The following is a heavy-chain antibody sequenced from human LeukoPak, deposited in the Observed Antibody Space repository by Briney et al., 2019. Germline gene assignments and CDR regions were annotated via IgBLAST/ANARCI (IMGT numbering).Heavy chain of an antibody. J-gene: IGHJ4*02. CDR3: ARGSNTHFDY. CDR1: GFTFSNYD. V-gene: IGHV3-13*04. D-gene: IGHD2-8*01. Sequence: PGGSLRLSCAASGFTFSNYDMHWVRQATGKGLEWVSAIGTAGDTYYPGSVRGRFTMSRENAKNSLYLQMNSPAAGDTAVYYCARGSNTHFDYWGQGILVTVSS. CDR2: IGTAGDT.